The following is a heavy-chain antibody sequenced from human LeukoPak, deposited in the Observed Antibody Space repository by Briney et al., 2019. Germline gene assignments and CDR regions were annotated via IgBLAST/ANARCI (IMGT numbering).Heavy chain of an antibody. CDR2: IYYSGST. Sequence: TPSETLSLTCTVSGGSISSSSYYWGWIRQPPGKGLEWIGSIYYSGSTYYNPSLKSRVTISVDTSKNQFSLKLSSVTAADTAVYYCARVGIQLWLLYWGQGTLVTVSS. CDR3: ARVGIQLWLLY. CDR1: GGSISSSSYY. V-gene: IGHV4-39*01. D-gene: IGHD5-18*01. J-gene: IGHJ4*02.